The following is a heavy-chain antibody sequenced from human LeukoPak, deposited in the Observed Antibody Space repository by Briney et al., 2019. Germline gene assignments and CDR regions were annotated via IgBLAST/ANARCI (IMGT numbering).Heavy chain of an antibody. D-gene: IGHD4-11*01. CDR1: GYSISSGYY. CDR3: ARVQYPNWFDP. V-gene: IGHV4-38-2*02. J-gene: IGHJ5*02. Sequence: SETLSLTCTVSGYSISSGYYWGWIRQPPGKGLEWIGSIYHSGSTYYNPSLKSRVTISVDTSKNQFSLKLSSVTAADTAVYYCARVQYPNWFDPWGQGTLVTVSS. CDR2: IYHSGST.